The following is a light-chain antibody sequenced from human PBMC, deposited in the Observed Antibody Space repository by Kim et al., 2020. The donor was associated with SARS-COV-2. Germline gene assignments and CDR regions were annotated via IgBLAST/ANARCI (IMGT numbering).Light chain of an antibody. CDR3: QAWDSSIWV. CDR1: KLGDKY. J-gene: IGLJ3*02. V-gene: IGLV3-1*01. Sequence: SYELTQPPSVPVSPGQTASITCSGDKLGDKYACWYQQKPGQSPVLVIYQDSKRPSGIPERFSGSNSGNTATLTISGTQAMDEADYYCQAWDSSIWVFGGGTQLTVL. CDR2: QDS.